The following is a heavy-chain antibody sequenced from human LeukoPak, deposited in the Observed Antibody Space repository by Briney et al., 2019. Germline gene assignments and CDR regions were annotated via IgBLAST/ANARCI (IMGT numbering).Heavy chain of an antibody. Sequence: ASVKVSCKVSGYTLTELSMHWVRQAPGKGLEWMGGFDAEDGETIYAQKFQGRVTITEDTSPDTAYMELSSLRSEATAVYYCATAYYDILTGYYDYWGQGTLVTVSS. CDR2: FDAEDGET. CDR1: GYTLTELS. J-gene: IGHJ4*02. V-gene: IGHV1-24*01. D-gene: IGHD3-9*01. CDR3: ATAYYDILTGYYDY.